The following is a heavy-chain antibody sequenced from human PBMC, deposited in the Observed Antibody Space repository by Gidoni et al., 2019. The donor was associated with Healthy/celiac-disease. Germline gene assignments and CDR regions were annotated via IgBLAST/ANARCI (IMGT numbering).Heavy chain of an antibody. CDR1: GFTFSGSA. D-gene: IGHD4-17*01. Sequence: EVQLVESGGGLVQPGGSLKLPCAASGFTFSGSAMHWVRQASGKGLEWVGRIRSKANSYATAYAASVKGRFTISRDDSKNTAYLQMNSLKTEDTAVYYCTTTATVMEDYWGQGTLVTVSS. CDR3: TTTATVMEDY. V-gene: IGHV3-73*02. J-gene: IGHJ4*02. CDR2: IRSKANSYAT.